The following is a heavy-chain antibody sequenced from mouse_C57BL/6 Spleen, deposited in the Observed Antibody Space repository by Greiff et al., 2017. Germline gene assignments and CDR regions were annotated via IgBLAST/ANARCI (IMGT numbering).Heavy chain of an antibody. CDR3: ARTRDYDDDCFDY. Sequence: QVQLQQPGAELVKPGASVKLSCKASGYTFTSYWMHWVKQRPGQGLEWIGMIHPNSGSTNYNEKFKSKATLTVDKSSSTAYMQLSSLTSEDSAVYYCARTRDYDDDCFDYWGQGTTLTVSS. J-gene: IGHJ2*01. D-gene: IGHD2-4*01. CDR2: IHPNSGST. CDR1: GYTFTSYW. V-gene: IGHV1-64*01.